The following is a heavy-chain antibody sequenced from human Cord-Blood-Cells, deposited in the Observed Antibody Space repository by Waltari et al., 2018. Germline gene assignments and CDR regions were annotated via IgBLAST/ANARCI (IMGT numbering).Heavy chain of an antibody. CDR3: ARVPVQGVGPGGSFDY. D-gene: IGHD3-10*01. V-gene: IGHV1-69*06. Sequence: QVQLVQSGAEVKKPGSSVKVSCKASGGTFSSYAISWVRQAPGQGLEWMGGIIPIFGTANYAQKFQGRVTITADKSTSTAYMELSSLRSEDTAVYYCARVPVQGVGPGGSFDYWGQGTLVTVSS. CDR2: IIPIFGTA. CDR1: GGTFSSYA. J-gene: IGHJ4*02.